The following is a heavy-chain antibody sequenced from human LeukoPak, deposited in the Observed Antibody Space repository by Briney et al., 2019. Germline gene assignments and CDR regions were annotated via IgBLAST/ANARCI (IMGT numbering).Heavy chain of an antibody. CDR3: ARGRWGYYDSSGYPFDY. CDR1: GGSFSGYY. D-gene: IGHD3-22*01. V-gene: IGHV4-34*01. J-gene: IGHJ4*02. Sequence: PSETLSLTCAVYGGSFSGYYWSWVRQPPGKGREWIGEINHRGSTNYNPSLKSRVTISVDTSKNQFSLKLSSVTAADTAVYYCARGRWGYYDSSGYPFDYWGQGTLVTVSS. CDR2: INHRGST.